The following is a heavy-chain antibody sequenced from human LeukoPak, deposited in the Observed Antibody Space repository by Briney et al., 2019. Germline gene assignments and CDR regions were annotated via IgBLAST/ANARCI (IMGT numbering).Heavy chain of an antibody. J-gene: IGHJ2*01. CDR2: IYYSRST. CDR3: ARGVTMIVVVIHDWYFDL. Sequence: SETLSLTCTVSGGSNSSSSYCWGWIRQPPGKGLEWIGSIYYSRSTYYNPSLKSRVTISVDTSKNQFSLKLSSLTAADTAVYYCARGVTMIVVVIHDWYFDLWGRGTLVTVSS. V-gene: IGHV4-39*01. CDR1: GGSNSSSSYC. D-gene: IGHD3-22*01.